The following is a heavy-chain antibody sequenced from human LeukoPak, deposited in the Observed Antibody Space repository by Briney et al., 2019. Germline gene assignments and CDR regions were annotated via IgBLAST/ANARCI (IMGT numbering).Heavy chain of an antibody. J-gene: IGHJ4*02. Sequence: SVKVSCKASGGTFSSYAISWVRQAPGQGLEWMGGIIPIFGTANYAQKFQGRVTITADESTSTAYMELSSLKSEDTAVYYCARGYSYGTYYFDYWGQGTLVTVSS. CDR2: IIPIFGTA. CDR1: GGTFSSYA. D-gene: IGHD5-18*01. CDR3: ARGYSYGTYYFDY. V-gene: IGHV1-69*13.